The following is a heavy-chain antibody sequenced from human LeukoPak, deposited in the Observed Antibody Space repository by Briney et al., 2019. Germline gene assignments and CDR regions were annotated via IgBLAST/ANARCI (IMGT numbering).Heavy chain of an antibody. D-gene: IGHD3-22*01. CDR2: IHYSGGT. Sequence: SETLSLTCTVSRGSMSIYYWILSRQPPGKGLEWIGYIHYSGGTNYNPSLKSRVTISVDTSKNQFSLKLSSVTAADTAEYYCARRYYFDSSGYHYEYRGQGTLVTVSS. CDR1: RGSMSIYY. V-gene: IGHV4-59*01. CDR3: ARRYYFDSSGYHYEY. J-gene: IGHJ4*02.